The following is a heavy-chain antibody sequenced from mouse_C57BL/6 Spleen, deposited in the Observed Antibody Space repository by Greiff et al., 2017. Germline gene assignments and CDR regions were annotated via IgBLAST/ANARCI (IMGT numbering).Heavy chain of an antibody. D-gene: IGHD2-3*01. CDR1: GYTFTSYT. Sequence: QVQLKESGAELARPGASVKMSCKASGYTFTSYTMHWVKQRPGQGLEWIGYINPSSGYTKYNQKFKDKATLTADKSSSTAYMQLSSLTSEDSAVYYCARDLGGYYEDCFAYWGQGTLVTVSA. CDR2: INPSSGYT. V-gene: IGHV1-4*01. J-gene: IGHJ3*01. CDR3: ARDLGGYYEDCFAY.